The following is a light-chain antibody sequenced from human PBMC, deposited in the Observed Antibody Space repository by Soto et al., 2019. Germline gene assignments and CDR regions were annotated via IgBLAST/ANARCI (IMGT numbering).Light chain of an antibody. CDR3: QQRGNWPPTWT. CDR1: QSVSSY. V-gene: IGKV3-11*01. Sequence: EIVLTQSPATLSLSPGERATLSCMASQSVSSYLAWYQQKPGQAPRLLIYDASNRTTGIPARFSGSWSGTDFTLTINGLEPEDSAVYYCQQRGNWPPTWTFGQGTKVDIK. J-gene: IGKJ1*01. CDR2: DAS.